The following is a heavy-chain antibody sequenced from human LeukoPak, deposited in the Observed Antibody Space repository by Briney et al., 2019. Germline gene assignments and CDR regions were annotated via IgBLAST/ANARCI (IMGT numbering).Heavy chain of an antibody. CDR2: IYWDDDK. J-gene: IGHJ3*02. CDR3: AHRARWWFVSYDAFDI. CDR1: GFSLSTSGVG. Sequence: SGPTLVDPTQPLTLTCTFSGFSLSTSGVGVGWSRQPPGEALEGLALIYWDDDKRYSPSLKSRLTITKDTSTNQVVLTMTNMDPVDTATYYCAHRARWWFVSYDAFDIWGQGTMVTVSS. D-gene: IGHD2-15*01. V-gene: IGHV2-5*02.